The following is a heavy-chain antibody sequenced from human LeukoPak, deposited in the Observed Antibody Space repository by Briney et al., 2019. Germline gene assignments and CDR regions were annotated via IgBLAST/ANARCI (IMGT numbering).Heavy chain of an antibody. CDR1: GFTFSSYW. V-gene: IGHV3-7*01. Sequence: PGGSLRLSCAASGFTFSSYWMSWVRQAPGKGLEWVANIKQDGSQKYYVDSVKGRFTISRDNAKNSLYLQMSSLRVEDTAMYYCVRDGGTDWYDPWGQGTLVTVFS. CDR3: VRDGGTDWYDP. D-gene: IGHD3-16*01. CDR2: IKQDGSQK. J-gene: IGHJ5*02.